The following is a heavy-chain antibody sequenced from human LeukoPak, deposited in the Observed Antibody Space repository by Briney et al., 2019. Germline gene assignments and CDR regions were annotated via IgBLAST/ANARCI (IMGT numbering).Heavy chain of an antibody. J-gene: IGHJ4*02. CDR1: GGTFSSYA. Sequence: SVKVSCKASGGTFSSYAISWVRQAPGQGLEWMGRIIPILGIANYAQKFQGRVTITADKSTSTAYMELSSLRSEDTAVYYCARQYYYGSGSTIGWGQGTLVTVSS. V-gene: IGHV1-69*04. CDR2: IIPILGIA. D-gene: IGHD3-10*01. CDR3: ARQYYYGSGSTIG.